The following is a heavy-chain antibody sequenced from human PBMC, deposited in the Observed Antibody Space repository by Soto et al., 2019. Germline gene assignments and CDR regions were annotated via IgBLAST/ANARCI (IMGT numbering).Heavy chain of an antibody. CDR1: GFTFSNAW. V-gene: IGHV3-15*01. D-gene: IGHD6-6*01. CDR2: IKSKTGGGAT. Sequence: SLRLSCSAAGFTFSNAWMSWVRQAPGKGLEWGGRIKSKTGGGATGYAAPVKGRFTISRDDSKNTLYLQMNSLKTEDTAVYYCTKAGISSLAALRNTHPSQKYYYGMDVWGQGTTVTDSS. CDR3: TKAGISSLAALRNTHPSQKYYYGMDV. J-gene: IGHJ6*02.